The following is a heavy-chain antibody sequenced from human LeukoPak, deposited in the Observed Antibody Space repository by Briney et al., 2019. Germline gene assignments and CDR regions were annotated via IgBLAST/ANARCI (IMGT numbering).Heavy chain of an antibody. V-gene: IGHV3-33*01. CDR3: ARNMREKRGWFGELSFHYYYSYGMDV. J-gene: IGHJ6*01. Sequence: GGSLRLSCAASVFTISSYGMHWLRQAPGKGLEWAAVIWYDGSNKYYADSVKGRFAISRDNSKNTLHLQMNSLRAEDTAVCYCARNMREKRGWFGELSFHYYYSYGMDVWGQETTVTVYS. CDR2: IWYDGSNK. CDR1: VFTISSYG. D-gene: IGHD3-10*01.